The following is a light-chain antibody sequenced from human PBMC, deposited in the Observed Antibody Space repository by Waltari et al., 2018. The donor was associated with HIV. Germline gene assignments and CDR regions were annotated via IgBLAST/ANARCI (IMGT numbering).Light chain of an antibody. CDR2: AAS. Sequence: DIQMTQSPSSLSASVGDRVTISCRANQGISTWLGWYQQKPEKAPKSLIYAASSLQSGVPSRFSGSGSGTDFTLTINSLQPEDFGNYYCQQYKSYPITFGQGTRLEIK. J-gene: IGKJ5*01. CDR3: QQYKSYPIT. V-gene: IGKV1D-16*01. CDR1: QGISTW.